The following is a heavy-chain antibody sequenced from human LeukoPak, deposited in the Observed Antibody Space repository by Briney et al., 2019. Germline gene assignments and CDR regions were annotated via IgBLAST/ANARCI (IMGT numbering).Heavy chain of an antibody. CDR2: IIPIFGTA. V-gene: IGHV1-69*05. CDR3: ATGSGYSPQVDY. D-gene: IGHD3-22*01. J-gene: IGHJ4*02. CDR1: GYTFTGYY. Sequence: GASVKVSCKASGYTFTGYYMHWVRQAPGQGLEWMGRIIPIFGTADYAQKFQGRVTITTDESTSTAYMELSSLRSEDTAVYYCATGSGYSPQVDYWGQGTLVTVSS.